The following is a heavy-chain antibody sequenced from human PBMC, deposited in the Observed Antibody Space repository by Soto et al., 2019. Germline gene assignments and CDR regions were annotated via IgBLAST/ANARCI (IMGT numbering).Heavy chain of an antibody. V-gene: IGHV3-21*01. Sequence: GGSLRLSCAASGFTFTRYSMNWVRQAPGKWLEWVSSISSTTNYIYYADSMKGRFTVSRDNAKNSVYLEMNSLSAEDTAVYYCARESEDLTSNFAYWGQGTLVTVSS. CDR2: ISSTTNYI. CDR1: GFTFTRYS. J-gene: IGHJ4*02. CDR3: ARESEDLTSNFAY.